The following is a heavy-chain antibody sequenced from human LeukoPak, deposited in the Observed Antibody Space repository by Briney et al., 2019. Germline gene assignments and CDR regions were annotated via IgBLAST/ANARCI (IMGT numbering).Heavy chain of an antibody. CDR3: ARLLVYGSGAEAFDY. V-gene: IGHV3-23*01. J-gene: IGHJ4*02. CDR2: ISGSGIST. Sequence: QTGGSLRLSCAASGFTFSSYAMNWVRQAPGKGLEWVSHISGSGISTYYADSVKGRFTISRDNSKNSLYLQMNSLRVEDTAVYYCARLLVYGSGAEAFDYWGQGTLVTVS. D-gene: IGHD3-10*01. CDR1: GFTFSSYA.